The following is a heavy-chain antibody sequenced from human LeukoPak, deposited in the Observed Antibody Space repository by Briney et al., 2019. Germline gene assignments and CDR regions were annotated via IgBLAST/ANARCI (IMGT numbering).Heavy chain of an antibody. J-gene: IGHJ4*02. CDR1: GGSISSNY. CDR3: ARHEGVTGYYPLDY. Sequence: SETLSLTCTVSGGSISSNYWSWMRQPPGKGLEWIGYFYYSGSTTYNPSLKSRVTISVDTSRNQFSLKLSSVTAADTAIYYCARHEGVTGYYPLDYWGQGTLVTVSP. V-gene: IGHV4-59*08. D-gene: IGHD3-9*01. CDR2: FYYSGST.